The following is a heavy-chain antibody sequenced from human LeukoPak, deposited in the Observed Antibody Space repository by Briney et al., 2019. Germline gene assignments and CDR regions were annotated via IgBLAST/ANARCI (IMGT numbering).Heavy chain of an antibody. CDR2: IYTSGST. V-gene: IGHV4-4*07. J-gene: IGHJ6*03. CDR1: GGSISSYY. CDR3: ARDKADIVVVITTSFYYYYMDV. Sequence: SETLSLTCTVSGGSISSYYWSWIRQPAGKGLEWIGRIYTSGSTYYNPSLKSRVTISVDTSKNQFSLKLSSVTAADTAVYYCARDKADIVVVITTSFYYYYMDVWGKGTTVTISS. D-gene: IGHD3-22*01.